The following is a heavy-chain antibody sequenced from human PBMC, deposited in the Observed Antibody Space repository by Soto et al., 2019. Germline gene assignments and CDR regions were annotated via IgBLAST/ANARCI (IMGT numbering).Heavy chain of an antibody. V-gene: IGHV3-66*01. J-gene: IGHJ6*02. Sequence: GGSLRLSCAASGLTVSSNYMSWVRQAPGKGLEWVSVIYSGGSTYYADSVKGRFTISRDNSKNTLYLQMNSLRAEDTAVYYCGRDFVVPAATGGYYYYYGMDAWGQGT. CDR2: IYSGGST. CDR1: GLTVSSNY. D-gene: IGHD2-2*01. CDR3: GRDFVVPAATGGYYYYYGMDA.